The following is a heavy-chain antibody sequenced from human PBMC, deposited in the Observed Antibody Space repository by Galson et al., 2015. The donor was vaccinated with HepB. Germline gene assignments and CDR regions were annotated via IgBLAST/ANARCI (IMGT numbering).Heavy chain of an antibody. CDR3: ARARDTAMVISY. D-gene: IGHD5-18*01. Sequence: SLRLSCAASGFTFSSYSMNWVRQAPGKGLEWVSSISSSSSYIYYADSVKGRFTISRDNAKNSLYLQMNSLRAEDTAVYYCARARDTAMVISYWGQGTLVTVSS. CDR2: ISSSSSYI. J-gene: IGHJ4*02. CDR1: GFTFSSYS. V-gene: IGHV3-21*01.